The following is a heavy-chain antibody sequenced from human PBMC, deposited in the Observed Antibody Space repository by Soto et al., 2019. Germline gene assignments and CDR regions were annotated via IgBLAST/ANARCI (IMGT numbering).Heavy chain of an antibody. CDR2: IWYDGSNK. V-gene: IGHV3-33*01. CDR3: ARERDRLELGRYYYYMDV. CDR1: GFTFSSYG. D-gene: IGHD1-7*01. Sequence: PGGSLRLSCAASGFTFSSYGVHWVRQAPGKGLEWVAVIWYDGSNKYYAVSVKGRFTISRDNSKNTLYLQMNSLRAEDTAVYYCARERDRLELGRYYYYMDVWGKGTTVTVSS. J-gene: IGHJ6*03.